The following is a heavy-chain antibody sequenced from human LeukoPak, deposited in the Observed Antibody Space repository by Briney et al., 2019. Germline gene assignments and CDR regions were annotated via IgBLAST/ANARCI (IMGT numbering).Heavy chain of an antibody. CDR2: IYSGGST. J-gene: IGHJ3*02. CDR1: GFTVSSNC. Sequence: AGGSLRLSCAASGFTVSSNCMSWVRQAPGKGLEWVSVIYSGGSTYYADSVKGRFTISRDNSKNTLYLQMNSLRAEDTAVYYCAKDNTGQWLVLEVADAFDIWGQGTMVTVSS. V-gene: IGHV3-53*01. D-gene: IGHD6-19*01. CDR3: AKDNTGQWLVLEVADAFDI.